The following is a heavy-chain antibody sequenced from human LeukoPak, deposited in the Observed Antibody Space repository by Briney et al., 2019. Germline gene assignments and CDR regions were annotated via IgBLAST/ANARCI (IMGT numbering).Heavy chain of an antibody. CDR1: GGSISSYY. CDR2: INHSGST. J-gene: IGHJ6*03. V-gene: IGHV4-34*01. CDR3: ARRLRWHMDV. D-gene: IGHD2-15*01. Sequence: SETLSLTCTVSGGSISSYYWSWIRQPPGKGLEWIGEINHSGSTNYNPSLKSRVTISVDTSKNQFSLKLSSVTAADTAVYYCARRLRWHMDVWGKGTTVTVSS.